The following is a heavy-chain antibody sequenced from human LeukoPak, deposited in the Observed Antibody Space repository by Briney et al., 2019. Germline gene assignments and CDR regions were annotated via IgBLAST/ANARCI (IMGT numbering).Heavy chain of an antibody. CDR3: ASTVFGVVIRDY. Sequence: SETLSLTCTVSGGSLTNYYWSWIRQPPGKGLECIGYIYYSGSTNYNPSLKSRVTISVDTSKNQFSLNLSSVTAADTAVYYCASTVFGVVIRDYWGQGTLVTVSS. J-gene: IGHJ4*02. CDR1: GGSLTNYY. CDR2: IYYSGST. V-gene: IGHV4-59*01. D-gene: IGHD3-3*01.